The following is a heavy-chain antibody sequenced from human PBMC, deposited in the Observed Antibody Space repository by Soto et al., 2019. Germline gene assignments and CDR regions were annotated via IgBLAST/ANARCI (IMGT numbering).Heavy chain of an antibody. Sequence: QVQLQESGPGLVKPSQTLSLTCTVSGGSISSGDYYWSWIRQPPGKGLEWIGCIYYSGSTYYNPSLKGRVTISVDTSKNQFSLKLSSVTAADTAVYYCARGGNYGDYPYYFDYWGQGTLVTVSS. CDR1: GGSISSGDYY. D-gene: IGHD4-17*01. J-gene: IGHJ4*02. CDR2: IYYSGST. V-gene: IGHV4-30-4*01. CDR3: ARGGNYGDYPYYFDY.